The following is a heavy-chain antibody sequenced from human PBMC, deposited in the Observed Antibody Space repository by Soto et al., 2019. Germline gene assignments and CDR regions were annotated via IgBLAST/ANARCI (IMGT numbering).Heavy chain of an antibody. V-gene: IGHV3-23*01. J-gene: IGHJ2*01. CDR3: AKKGSPSGDHSNWYFDL. Sequence: GGSLRLSCAASGFPFSSYPMSWARQPPGKGLEWVSAISGSGGSTYYADSVKGRFTISRDNSKNTLYLQMDSLSADDTAVYFCAKKGSPSGDHSNWYFDLWGRGTRVTVSS. CDR2: ISGSGGST. CDR1: GFPFSSYP. D-gene: IGHD7-27*01.